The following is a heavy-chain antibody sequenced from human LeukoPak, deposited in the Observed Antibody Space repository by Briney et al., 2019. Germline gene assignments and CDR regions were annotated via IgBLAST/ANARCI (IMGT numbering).Heavy chain of an antibody. Sequence: PSETLSLTCTVSGGSISSGGYYWSWIRQHPGKGLEWIGYIYYSGSTYYNPSLKSRVTISVDTSKNQFSLNLSSVTAADTAVYYCARDPTGYGMDVWGQGTTVTVSS. V-gene: IGHV4-31*03. CDR1: GGSISSGGYY. CDR3: ARDPTGYGMDV. CDR2: IYYSGST. J-gene: IGHJ6*02.